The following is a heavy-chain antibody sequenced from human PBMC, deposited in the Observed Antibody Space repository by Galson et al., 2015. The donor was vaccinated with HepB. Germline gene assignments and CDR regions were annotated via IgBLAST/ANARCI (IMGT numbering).Heavy chain of an antibody. Sequence: SLRLSCAASGFTFSSYAMHWVRQAPGKGLEWVAVISYDGSNKYYADSVKGRFTISRDNSKNTLYLQMNSLRAEDTAVYYCARDFEPPDYYDSNGAFDIWGQGTMVTVSS. V-gene: IGHV3-30*04. CDR3: ARDFEPPDYYDSNGAFDI. CDR1: GFTFSSYA. CDR2: ISYDGSNK. D-gene: IGHD3-22*01. J-gene: IGHJ3*02.